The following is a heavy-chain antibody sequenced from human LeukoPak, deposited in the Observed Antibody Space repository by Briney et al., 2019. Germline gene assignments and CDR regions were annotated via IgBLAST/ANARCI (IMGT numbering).Heavy chain of an antibody. D-gene: IGHD5-18*01. CDR3: AREGYSYGYGQNRGAFDY. Sequence: SETLSVTCTDSGGSISSYYWSWIRQPPGKRLEWIGHIYYSGSTNYNPSLKSRVTISVDTSTNQFSLKLSSVTAADTAVYYCAREGYSYGYGQNRGAFDYWGQGTLVTVSS. J-gene: IGHJ4*02. CDR1: GGSISSYY. V-gene: IGHV4-59*01. CDR2: IYYSGST.